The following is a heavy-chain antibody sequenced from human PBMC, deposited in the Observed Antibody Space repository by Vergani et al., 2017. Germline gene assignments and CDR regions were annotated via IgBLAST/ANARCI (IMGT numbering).Heavy chain of an antibody. J-gene: IGHJ3*02. CDR3: ARDSRGDAFDI. D-gene: IGHD3-22*01. CDR2: IRSKANSYAT. V-gene: IGHV3-73*02. CDR1: GFTFSGSA. Sequence: EVQLVESGGGLVQPGGSLKLSCAASGFTFSGSAMHWVRQASGKGLEWVGRIRSKANSYATAYAASVKGRFTISRDNAKNSLYLQMNSLRAEDTAVYYCARDSRGDAFDIWGQGTMVTVSS.